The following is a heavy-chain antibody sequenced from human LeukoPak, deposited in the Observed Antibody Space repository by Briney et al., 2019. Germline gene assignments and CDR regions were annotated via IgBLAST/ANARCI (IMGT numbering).Heavy chain of an antibody. CDR2: IKQDGSEK. D-gene: IGHD2/OR15-2a*01. CDR1: GFTFSSYW. J-gene: IGHJ6*03. CDR3: ARDRSTRFYYYYYYMDV. Sequence: GGSLRLSCAASGFTFSSYWMSWVRQAPGKGLEWVANIKQDGSEKYYVDSVKGRVTISRGNAKSSLYLQMNSLRAEDTAVYYCARDRSTRFYYYYYYMDVWGKGTTVTVSS. V-gene: IGHV3-7*01.